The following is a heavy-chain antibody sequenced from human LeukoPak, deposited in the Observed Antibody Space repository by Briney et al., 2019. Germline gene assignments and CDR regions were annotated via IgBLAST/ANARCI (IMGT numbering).Heavy chain of an antibody. D-gene: IGHD6-13*01. CDR2: IYYSGST. CDR3: ARDGGSSWYGSYYYYYMDV. Sequence: SETLSLTCTVSGGSISSYYWSWVRQPPGKGLEWIGYIYYSGSTNYNPSLKSRVTISVDTSKNQFSLKLSSVTAADTAVYYCARDGGSSWYGSYYYYYMDVWGKGTTVTISS. V-gene: IGHV4-59*01. J-gene: IGHJ6*03. CDR1: GGSISSYY.